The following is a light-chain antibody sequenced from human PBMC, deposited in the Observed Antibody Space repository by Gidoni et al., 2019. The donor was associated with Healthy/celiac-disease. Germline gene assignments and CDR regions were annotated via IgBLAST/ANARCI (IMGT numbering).Light chain of an antibody. CDR3: QQYYSTPLT. CDR2: WAS. CDR1: QSVLYSSNNKNY. Sequence: DIVMTQSPDSLAVSLGERATINCKSSQSVLYSSNNKNYLAWYQQKPGQPPKLLISWASTRESVVPDRFSGSGSGTDFTLTISILQAEDVAVYYCQQYYSTPLTFGGGTKVEIK. J-gene: IGKJ4*01. V-gene: IGKV4-1*01.